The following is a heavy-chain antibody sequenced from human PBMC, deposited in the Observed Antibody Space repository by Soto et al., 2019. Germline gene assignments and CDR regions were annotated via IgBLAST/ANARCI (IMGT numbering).Heavy chain of an antibody. CDR3: VRDNCISTSCYRLYNWFDP. V-gene: IGHV3-30*03. J-gene: IGHJ5*02. Sequence: GGSLRLSCAASGFTFTSYGMHWVRQAPGKGLEWVAVISYAGSNKYYADSVKGRFTISRDNSKNTLYLQMNSLRAEDTAVYYCVRDNCISTSCYRLYNWFDPWGQGTLVTVSS. CDR2: ISYAGSNK. D-gene: IGHD2-2*01. CDR1: GFTFTSYG.